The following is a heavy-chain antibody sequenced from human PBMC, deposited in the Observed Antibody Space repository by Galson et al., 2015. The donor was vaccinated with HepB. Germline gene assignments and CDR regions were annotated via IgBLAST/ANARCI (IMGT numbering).Heavy chain of an antibody. J-gene: IGHJ4*02. CDR2: IWYDGSNK. D-gene: IGHD3-22*01. CDR1: GFTFSAYG. V-gene: IGHV3-33*08. CDR3: ARAVNHYDSSGYYPDY. Sequence: SLRLSCAASGFTFSAYGMHWVRQAPGKGLEWVAIIWYDGSNKFYADSVKGLFTIPRDNSKNTLYLQMDSLRGEDTAVYYCARAVNHYDSSGYYPDYWGRGTLVTVSS.